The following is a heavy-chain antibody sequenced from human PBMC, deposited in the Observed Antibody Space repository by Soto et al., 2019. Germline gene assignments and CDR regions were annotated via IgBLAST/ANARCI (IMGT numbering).Heavy chain of an antibody. D-gene: IGHD3-10*01. V-gene: IGHV4-39*01. CDR1: GCSISSSSYC. CDR3: ARHRGPMVRGVISNWFDP. Sequence: AETLALSCTVSGCSISSSSYCWGWIRQPPGKGLEWIGSIYYSGSTYYNPSLKSRVTISVDTSKNQFSLKLSCVTAADTAVYYCARHRGPMVRGVISNWFDPWGQGTMVTVSS. J-gene: IGHJ5*02. CDR2: IYYSGST.